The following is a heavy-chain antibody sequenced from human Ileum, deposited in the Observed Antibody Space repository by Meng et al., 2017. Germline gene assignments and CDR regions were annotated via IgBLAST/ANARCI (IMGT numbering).Heavy chain of an antibody. V-gene: IGHV1-8*01. D-gene: IGHD4-17*01. J-gene: IGHJ4*02. Sequence: GHWVQSGAEVKKPGASVKVSCKASGYTFRSYDINWVRQATGQGLEWMGWMNPNSGNTNYAQKFHGRVTMTRNTSISTAYLELSSLISEDTAIYYCAGRRPYGDYPISNYWGQGTLVTVSS. CDR2: MNPNSGNT. CDR3: AGRRPYGDYPISNY. CDR1: GYTFRSYD.